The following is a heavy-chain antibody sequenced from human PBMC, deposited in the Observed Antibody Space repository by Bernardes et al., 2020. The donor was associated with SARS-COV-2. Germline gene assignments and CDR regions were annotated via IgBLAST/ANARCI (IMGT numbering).Heavy chain of an antibody. CDR3: ARVQYGSGSYDY. CDR1: RYTLTGYY. J-gene: IGHJ4*02. Sequence: SVKVPCKAPRYTLTGYYMHWVRPAHGQGLAWLGWINPNSGGTNYAQKFQGRVTMTRDTSISTAYMELSRLRSDDTAVYYCARVQYGSGSYDYWGQGTLVTVSS. V-gene: IGHV1-2*02. CDR2: INPNSGGT. D-gene: IGHD3-10*01.